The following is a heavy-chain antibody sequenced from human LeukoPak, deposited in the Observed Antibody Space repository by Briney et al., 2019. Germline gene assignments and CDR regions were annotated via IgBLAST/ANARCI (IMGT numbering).Heavy chain of an antibody. Sequence: GASVKVSCRASGYTFTAYYIHWVRQAPGQGLEWMGWINPNSGDTNLPQRFQGRVTMTRDTSIITVYMELSSLKSDDTGMYSCARCPTVGLDSWGQGTMVTDSS. CDR3: ARCPTVGLDS. CDR2: INPNSGDT. J-gene: IGHJ3*02. CDR1: GYTFTAYY. V-gene: IGHV1-2*02.